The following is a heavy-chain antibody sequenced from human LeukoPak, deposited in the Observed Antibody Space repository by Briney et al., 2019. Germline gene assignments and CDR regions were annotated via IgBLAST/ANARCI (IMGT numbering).Heavy chain of an antibody. D-gene: IGHD3-16*01. V-gene: IGHV4-39*01. CDR3: PRTIFPVPPPRGGKSSFAY. CDR2: IYYSGST. J-gene: IGHJ4*02. Sequence: PSETLSLTCTVSGGSISSSSYYWGWIRQPPGKGLEWIGSIYYSGSTYYNPSLKSRLTISVDTSKNQFSLKLSSVTAADTAVYYCPRTIFPVPPPRGGKSSFAYWGKGTLATVSP. CDR1: GGSISSSSYY.